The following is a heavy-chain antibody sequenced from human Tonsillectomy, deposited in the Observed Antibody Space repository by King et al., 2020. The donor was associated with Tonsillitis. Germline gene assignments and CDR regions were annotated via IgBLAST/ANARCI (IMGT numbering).Heavy chain of an antibody. J-gene: IGHJ5*02. CDR1: GFTFSSYS. CDR2: ISSSSSTL. D-gene: IGHD1-26*01. V-gene: IGHV3-48*01. CDR3: ARDLRWELLFDP. Sequence: VRLVESGGGLVQPGGSLRLSCAASGFTFSSYSMNWVRQAPGKGLEGGLYISSSSSTLYYADSVKGRFTISSDNAKNSLYLQMNSLRAEDTAVYYCARDLRWELLFDPWGQGTLVTVSS.